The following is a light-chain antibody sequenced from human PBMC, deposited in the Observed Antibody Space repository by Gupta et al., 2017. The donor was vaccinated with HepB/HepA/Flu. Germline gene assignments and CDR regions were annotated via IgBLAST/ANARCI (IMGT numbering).Light chain of an antibody. CDR1: SSNVGSDT. CDR3: AAGDGSLARWV. CDR2: SNN. V-gene: IGLV1-44*01. Sequence: QSVLTQPPSASGTPGQRVTISCSGSSSNVGSDTVDWYQQVPGTAPKLLIYSNNQRPSGVPDRFSGTKSGTSASLAISGLQAEEEADYYCAAGDGSLARWVFGGGTKLTGL. J-gene: IGLJ3*02.